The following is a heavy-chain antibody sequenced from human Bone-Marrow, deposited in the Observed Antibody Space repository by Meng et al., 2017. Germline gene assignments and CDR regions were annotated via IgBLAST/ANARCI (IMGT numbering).Heavy chain of an antibody. J-gene: IGHJ4*02. D-gene: IGHD3-22*01. CDR1: VFTCSSYA. CDR3: AATSHYYDSSGYYYYDY. Sequence: VRRVESGGGVVQPGRSLCLSCVASVFTCSSYAMHWVRQAPGKGLEGVGVISYDGSNKYYADSVKGRFTISRDNSKNTLYLQMNSLRAEDTAVYYCAATSHYYDSSGYYYYDYWGQGTLVTVSS. V-gene: IGHV3-30*01. CDR2: ISYDGSNK.